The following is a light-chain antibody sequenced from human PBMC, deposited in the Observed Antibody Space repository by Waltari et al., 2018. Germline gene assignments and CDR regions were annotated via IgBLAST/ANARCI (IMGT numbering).Light chain of an antibody. CDR2: GAS. J-gene: IGKJ1*01. CDR1: QSVSSSY. Sequence: SGRASQSVSSSYLAWYQQKPGQAPRLLIYGASSRATGIPDRFSGSGSGTDFTLTISRLEPEDFAVYYCQQYGSSPQMFGQGTKVEIK. V-gene: IGKV3-20*01. CDR3: QQYGSSPQM.